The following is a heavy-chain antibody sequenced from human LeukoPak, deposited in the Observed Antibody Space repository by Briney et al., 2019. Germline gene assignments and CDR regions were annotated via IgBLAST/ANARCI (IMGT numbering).Heavy chain of an antibody. Sequence: GGSLRLSCEPSGFRFSNQWMHWVLQAPADGLVWVARIPADGNNILYTDSAKGRFTVSRDNAKNTVYLQMNSLRAEDAAVYYCARDLGGPDYWGQGTLVTVSS. CDR3: ARDLGGPDY. CDR1: GFRFSNQW. J-gene: IGHJ4*02. D-gene: IGHD2-15*01. V-gene: IGHV3-74*01. CDR2: IPADGNNI.